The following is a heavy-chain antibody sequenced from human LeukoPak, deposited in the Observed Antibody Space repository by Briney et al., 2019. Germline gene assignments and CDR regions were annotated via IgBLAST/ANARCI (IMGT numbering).Heavy chain of an antibody. CDR3: ARGPYCSSTSCLALDY. J-gene: IGHJ4*02. D-gene: IGHD2-2*01. CDR2: INHSGST. Sequence: SETLSLTCAVYGGSFSGYYWSWIRQPPGKGLEWIGEINHSGSTNYNPSLKSRVTISVDTSKNQFSLKLSSVTAADTAVYYCARGPYCSSTSCLALDYWGQGTLVTVSS. V-gene: IGHV4-34*01. CDR1: GGSFSGYY.